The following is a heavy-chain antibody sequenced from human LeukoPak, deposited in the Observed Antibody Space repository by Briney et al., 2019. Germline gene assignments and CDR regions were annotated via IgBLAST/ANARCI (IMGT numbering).Heavy chain of an antibody. Sequence: GASVRVSCKASGYTFTGYYLHWVRQAPGQGLEWMGWINPNSGVTNYVQKFQGRVTTIRDTSISTAYMELSRLRSDDTAVYFCAREVVMGGWYGVAFDYWGQGILVTVSS. J-gene: IGHJ4*02. CDR1: GYTFTGYY. CDR3: AREVVMGGWYGVAFDY. CDR2: INPNSGVT. V-gene: IGHV1-2*02. D-gene: IGHD6-19*01.